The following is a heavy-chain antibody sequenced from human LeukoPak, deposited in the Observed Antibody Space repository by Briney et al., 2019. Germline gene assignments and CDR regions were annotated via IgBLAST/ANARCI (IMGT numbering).Heavy chain of an antibody. Sequence: PSETLSLTCTVSGGSISSYYWSWIRQPPGKGLEWIGYIYYSGSTNYNPSLKSRVTISVDTSKNQFSLKLSSVTAADTAVYYCARVYYDILTGPSGYFDYWGQGTLVTVSS. CDR3: ARVYYDILTGPSGYFDY. CDR1: GGSISSYY. CDR2: IYYSGST. J-gene: IGHJ4*02. V-gene: IGHV4-59*08. D-gene: IGHD3-9*01.